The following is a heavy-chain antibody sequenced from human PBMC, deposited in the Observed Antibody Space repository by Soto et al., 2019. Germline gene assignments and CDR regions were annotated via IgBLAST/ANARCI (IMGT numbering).Heavy chain of an antibody. D-gene: IGHD3-22*01. V-gene: IGHV1-18*01. J-gene: IGHJ6*02. CDR1: FYTFAIYG. CDR3: ARGGYYDSSGYKTYGMDV. CDR2: ISAYNGNT. Sequence: VSCEASFYTFAIYGISCVRPAPGHGLEWMGWISAYNGNTNYAQKLQGRVTMTTDTSTSTAYMELRSLRSDDTAVYYCARGGYYDSSGYKTYGMDVWGQGNTVSVSS.